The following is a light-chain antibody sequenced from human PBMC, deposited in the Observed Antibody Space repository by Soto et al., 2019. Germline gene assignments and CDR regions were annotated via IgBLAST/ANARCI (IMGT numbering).Light chain of an antibody. CDR3: QQYNNWPPRT. CDR1: QSVSSD. V-gene: IGKV3-15*01. CDR2: GAS. Sequence: EIVMTQSPATLSVSPGDRATLSCRASQSVSSDLAWFQQRPGQAPGLLIYGASIRAKGVPARFSGSGSGTEFTLTISSLQSEDFALYYCQQYNNWPPRTFGQGTKVEIK. J-gene: IGKJ1*01.